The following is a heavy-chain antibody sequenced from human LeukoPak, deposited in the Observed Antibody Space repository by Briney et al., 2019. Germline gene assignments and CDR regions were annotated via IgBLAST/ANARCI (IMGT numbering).Heavy chain of an antibody. D-gene: IGHD5-18*01. CDR2: IYHSGNT. V-gene: IGHV4-4*02. CDR3: ARVGSGYSYGSFDY. Sequence: KPSGTLSLTCAVSGGSISSNNWWSWVRQPPGRGLEWIGEIYHSGNTKYNPSLKSRVTISVDKSNNQFSLKLSSVTVADTAVYYCARVGSGYSYGSFDYWGQGTLVTVSS. CDR1: GGSISSNNW. J-gene: IGHJ4*02.